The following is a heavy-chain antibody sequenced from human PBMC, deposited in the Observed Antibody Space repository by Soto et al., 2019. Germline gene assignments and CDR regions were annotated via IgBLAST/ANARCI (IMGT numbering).Heavy chain of an antibody. V-gene: IGHV3-30*18. CDR1: GFTFNIYG. CDR3: AKDQASGQGSFDS. J-gene: IGHJ4*02. Sequence: GGSMRLSCAASGFTFNIYGMHWVRQAPDKGLEWVALISYDGSNQYYADSVKGRFTISRDNSKNTLFLQMNSLRADDTAVYYCAKDQASGQGSFDSWGQGTLVTVSS. CDR2: ISYDGSNQ.